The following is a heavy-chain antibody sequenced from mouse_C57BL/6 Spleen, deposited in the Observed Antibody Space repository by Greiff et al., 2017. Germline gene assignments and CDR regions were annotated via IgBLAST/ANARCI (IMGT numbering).Heavy chain of an antibody. CDR1: GYTFTGYW. J-gene: IGHJ1*03. CDR2: ILPGSGST. D-gene: IGHD1-1*01. Sequence: QVQLQQSGAELMKPGASVKLSCKATGYTFTGYWIEWVKQRPGHGLEWIGEILPGSGSTNYNEKFKSKATLTVDKSSSTAYMQLSSLTSEDSAVYYCARSYGSSLWYFDVWGTGTTVTVSS. V-gene: IGHV1-9*01. CDR3: ARSYGSSLWYFDV.